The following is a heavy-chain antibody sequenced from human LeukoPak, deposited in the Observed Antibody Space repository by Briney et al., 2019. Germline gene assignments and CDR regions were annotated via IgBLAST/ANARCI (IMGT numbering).Heavy chain of an antibody. CDR2: ISSNGGST. CDR3: VKDHDWGAFHI. J-gene: IGHJ3*02. CDR1: GFTFSTYA. Sequence: GGSLRLSCSASGFTFSTYAMHWVRQAPGKGLEYVSGISSNGGSTYYADSVKGRFTISRDNSKNTLYLQMTSLRVEDTAVYYCVKDHDWGAFHIWGQGTMVTVSS. D-gene: IGHD7-27*01. V-gene: IGHV3-64D*06.